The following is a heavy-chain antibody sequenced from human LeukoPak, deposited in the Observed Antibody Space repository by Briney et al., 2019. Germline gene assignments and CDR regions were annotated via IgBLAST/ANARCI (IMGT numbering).Heavy chain of an antibody. D-gene: IGHD4-17*01. V-gene: IGHV1-24*01. CDR2: FDPEDGET. J-gene: IGHJ3*02. CDR3: ATDPVSNHDYGDTHAFDI. CDR1: GYTLTELS. Sequence: ASVKVSCKVSGYTLTELSMHWVRQAPGKGLEWMGGFDPEDGETIYAQKSQGRVTMTEDTSTDTAYMELSSLRSEDTAVYYCATDPVSNHDYGDTHAFDIWGQGTMVTVSS.